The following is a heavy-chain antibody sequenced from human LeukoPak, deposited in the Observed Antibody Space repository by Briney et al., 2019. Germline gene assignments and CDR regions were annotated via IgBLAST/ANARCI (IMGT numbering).Heavy chain of an antibody. J-gene: IGHJ5*02. CDR3: ARGGASSEWFDP. CDR2: IHSSGTT. V-gene: IGHV4-59*01. D-gene: IGHD6-25*01. CDR1: GDSISGYY. Sequence: PSETLSLTCTVSGDSISGYYWSWIRQPPGKGLEGIAFIHSSGTTNYNPSLKSRVSISVDTSNNQFSLNVNSVTAADTAVYYCARGGASSEWFDPWGQGTLVTVSS.